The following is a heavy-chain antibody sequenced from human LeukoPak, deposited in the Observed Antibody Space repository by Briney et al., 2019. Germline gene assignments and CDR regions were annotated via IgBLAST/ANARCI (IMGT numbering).Heavy chain of an antibody. Sequence: GGSLRLSCAASGFTFSNFLMTWVRQAPGKGPEWVSAISGSGGDTYYADSVKGRFTISRDNSKNTLYLQMNSLRAEDTAVYYCARDQEGFDYWGQGTLVTVSS. CDR3: ARDQEGFDY. J-gene: IGHJ4*02. CDR2: ISGSGGDT. CDR1: GFTFSNFL. V-gene: IGHV3-23*01.